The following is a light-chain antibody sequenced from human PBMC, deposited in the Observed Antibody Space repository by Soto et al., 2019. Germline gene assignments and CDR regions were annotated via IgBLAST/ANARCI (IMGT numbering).Light chain of an antibody. J-gene: IGLJ3*02. CDR2: EAT. CDR1: SSDIGRNNL. Sequence: QSVLTQPASVSGSPGQSITISCTGTSSDIGRNNLVSWYQQHPGKPPKLMIYEATKRPSGVSNHFSGSKSGNTASLTSSGLQAEDEADYYCSLYASTNTCMFGGGTKVTVL. V-gene: IGLV2-23*01. CDR3: SLYASTNTCM.